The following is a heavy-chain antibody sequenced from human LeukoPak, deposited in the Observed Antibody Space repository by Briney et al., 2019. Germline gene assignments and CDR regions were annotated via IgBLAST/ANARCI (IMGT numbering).Heavy chain of an antibody. CDR1: VGSISSSSYY. CDR3: ARHPRTYDSSGSHFDY. Sequence: SETLSLTCTVSVGSISSSSYYWGWIRQPPGKGLEWIGSIYYSGSTYYNPSLKSRVTISVDTSKNQFSLKLSSVTAADTAVYYCARHPRTYDSSGSHFDYWGQGTLVTVSS. D-gene: IGHD3-22*01. CDR2: IYYSGST. J-gene: IGHJ4*02. V-gene: IGHV4-39*01.